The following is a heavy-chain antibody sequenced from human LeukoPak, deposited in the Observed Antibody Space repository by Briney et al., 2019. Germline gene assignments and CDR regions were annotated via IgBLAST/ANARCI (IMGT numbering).Heavy chain of an antibody. J-gene: IGHJ4*02. CDR2: ISYDGNNK. D-gene: IGHD6-13*01. CDR1: GFTFSSYA. V-gene: IGHV3-30-3*01. Sequence: PGGSLRLSCAASGFTFSSYAMHWVRQAPGKGLEWVAVISYDGNNKYYADSVKGRFTISRDNSKNTLYQQMNSLRAEDTATYYCARAPRTAANFDCWGQGTLVTVSS. CDR3: ARAPRTAANFDC.